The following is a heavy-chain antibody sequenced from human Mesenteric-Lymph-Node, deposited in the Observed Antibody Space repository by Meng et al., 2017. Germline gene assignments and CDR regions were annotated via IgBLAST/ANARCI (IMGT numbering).Heavy chain of an antibody. V-gene: IGHV3-74*01. CDR1: GFTFTDHW. CDR2: INPDGSNP. J-gene: IGHJ1*01. Sequence: GESLKISCAAPGFTFTDHWMHWVRQGPGKGLVWVSRINPDGSNPTYADSVKGRFTISRDNAKNTVYLQMNSLRAEDTALYYCTNDRLNHWGQGALVTVSS. D-gene: IGHD1-1*01. CDR3: TNDRLNH.